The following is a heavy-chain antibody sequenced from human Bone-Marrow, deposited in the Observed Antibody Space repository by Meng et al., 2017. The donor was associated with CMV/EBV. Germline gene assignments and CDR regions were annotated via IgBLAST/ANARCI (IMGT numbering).Heavy chain of an antibody. CDR1: GYTFTSYY. D-gene: IGHD3-16*01. Sequence: ASVKVSCKASGYTFTSYYMHWVRQAPGQGLEWMGIINPSGGSTSYAQKFQGRVTMTRDTSTSTVYMELSSLRSEDTAVYYCASDLGGGLQYTYYYYGMDVWGQGTTVTVSS. CDR2: INPSGGST. CDR3: ASDLGGGLQYTYYYYGMDV. J-gene: IGHJ6*02. V-gene: IGHV1-46*01.